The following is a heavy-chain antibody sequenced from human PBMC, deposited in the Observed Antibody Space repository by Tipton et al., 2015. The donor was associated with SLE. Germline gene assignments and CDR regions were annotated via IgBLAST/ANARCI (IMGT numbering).Heavy chain of an antibody. V-gene: IGHV3-7*01. Sequence: SLRLSCAASGFTFSSYWMSWVRQAPGKGLEWVANIKQDGSEKYYVDSVKGRFTTSRDNAKNSLYLQMNSLRAADTAVYYCARDLPDTAEYFQHWGQGTLVTVSS. D-gene: IGHD3-9*01. CDR3: ARDLPDTAEYFQH. CDR2: IKQDGSEK. J-gene: IGHJ1*01. CDR1: GFTFSSYW.